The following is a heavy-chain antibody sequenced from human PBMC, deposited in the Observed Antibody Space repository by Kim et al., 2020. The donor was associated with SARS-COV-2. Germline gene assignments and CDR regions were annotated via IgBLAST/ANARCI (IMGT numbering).Heavy chain of an antibody. V-gene: IGHV1-2*06. J-gene: IGHJ4*02. CDR1: GFTFNAYY. D-gene: IGHD3-10*01. Sequence: ASVKVSCKTSGFTFNAYYIHWVRQAPGQGLEWMGRINPNTGVTNYAQKFQGRVTITSDTSISTSYMDLGRLRSDDTAVYYCARDDLDSGLDFWSQGTLVTVPS. CDR2: INPNTGVT. CDR3: ARDDLDSGLDF.